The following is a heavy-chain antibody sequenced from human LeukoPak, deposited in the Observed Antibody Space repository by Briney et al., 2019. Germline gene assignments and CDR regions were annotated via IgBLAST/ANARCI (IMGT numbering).Heavy chain of an antibody. Sequence: GGSLRLSCAASGFTFSSYNMNWVRQAPGKGLEWVASIKLDGGENYYVDSVKGRFTISRDNAKNSLSLQMNSLRAEDTAVYYCARGRSGSGNYYHAAFDIWGQGTMVTVSS. CDR1: GFTFSSYN. V-gene: IGHV3-7*01. D-gene: IGHD3-10*01. CDR2: IKLDGGEN. J-gene: IGHJ3*02. CDR3: ARGRSGSGNYYHAAFDI.